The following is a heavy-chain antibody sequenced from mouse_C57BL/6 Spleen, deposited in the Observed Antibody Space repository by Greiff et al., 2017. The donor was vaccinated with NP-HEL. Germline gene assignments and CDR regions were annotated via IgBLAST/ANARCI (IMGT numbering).Heavy chain of an antibody. D-gene: IGHD1-1*01. CDR3: ARKSTVVAPYYAMDY. CDR2: IDPSDSYT. CDR1: GYTFTSYW. V-gene: IGHV1-69*01. Sequence: QVQLQQPGAELVMPGASVKLSCKASGYTFTSYWMHWVKQRPGQGLEWIGEIDPSDSYTNYNQKFKGKSTLTVDKSSSTAYMQLSTLPSEDSAFYYCARKSTVVAPYYAMDYGGQGTSVTVSS. J-gene: IGHJ4*01.